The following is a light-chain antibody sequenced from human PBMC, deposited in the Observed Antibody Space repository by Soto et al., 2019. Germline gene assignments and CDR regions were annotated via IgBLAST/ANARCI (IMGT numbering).Light chain of an antibody. J-gene: IGKJ1*01. Sequence: DIQMTQSPSTLAASVGDRVTITGRASQSVTRRFAWYQQRPGEAPKILIWDGTTLHRGVPSRFSGSDSGTEFTLTFSRLQPDDFATYYCQQYKGYATWSFGQGTTGEIK. CDR3: QQYKGYATWS. CDR1: QSVTRR. V-gene: IGKV1-5*01. CDR2: DGT.